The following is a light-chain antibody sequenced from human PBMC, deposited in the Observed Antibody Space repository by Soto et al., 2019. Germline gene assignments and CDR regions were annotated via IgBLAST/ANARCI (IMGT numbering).Light chain of an antibody. Sequence: DIQMTQSPSTLSASVGDRVTITCRASQSISSWLAWYQQKPGQAPKLLIYKASTLQSGVPSRFSGSGSGTEFTLAISSLQPEYSATYYCQQYNDNWTFGQGTKVEIK. CDR1: QSISSW. CDR2: KAS. CDR3: QQYNDNWT. J-gene: IGKJ1*01. V-gene: IGKV1-5*03.